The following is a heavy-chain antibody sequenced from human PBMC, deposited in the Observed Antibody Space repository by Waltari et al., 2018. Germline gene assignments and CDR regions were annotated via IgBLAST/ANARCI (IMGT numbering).Heavy chain of an antibody. D-gene: IGHD3-22*01. CDR1: GGSISSYY. J-gene: IGHJ3*02. CDR2: IYYSGST. V-gene: IGHV4-59*08. Sequence: QVQLQESGPGLVKPSETLSLTGTVSGGSISSYYWSWIRQPPGKGLEWIGYIYYSGSTNYNPSLKSRVTISVDTSKNQFSLKLSSVTAADTAVYYCAGTYYYDSSGSPGAFDIWGQGTMVTVSS. CDR3: AGTYYYDSSGSPGAFDI.